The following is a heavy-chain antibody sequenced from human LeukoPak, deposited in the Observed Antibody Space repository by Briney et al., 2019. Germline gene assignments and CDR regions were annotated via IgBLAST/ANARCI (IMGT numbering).Heavy chain of an antibody. V-gene: IGHV3-11*01. CDR2: ISGSGSDV. CDR1: GFIFSEYY. CDR3: ATGHHWFDP. J-gene: IGHJ5*02. Sequence: PGGSLRLSCAASGFIFSEYYMTWVRQPPGKGLEGISYISGSGSDVYYADSVKGRVTISSDNANTSLFLQMSTLRAQDTAVYHCATGHHWFDPWGQGTLVTVSS.